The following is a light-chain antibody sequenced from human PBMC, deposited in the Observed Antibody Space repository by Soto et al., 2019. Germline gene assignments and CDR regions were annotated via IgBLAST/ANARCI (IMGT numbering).Light chain of an antibody. J-gene: IGKJ1*01. Sequence: DIQMTQSPSTLSASVGDRVTITCRASQTISFSLAWYQQKPGKAPKLLIYDASTLQSGVPSRFSGSESGTEFILTISGLQPDDFATYYCQQYTSYSRAFGQGTKVDIK. CDR2: DAS. V-gene: IGKV1-5*01. CDR3: QQYTSYSRA. CDR1: QTISFS.